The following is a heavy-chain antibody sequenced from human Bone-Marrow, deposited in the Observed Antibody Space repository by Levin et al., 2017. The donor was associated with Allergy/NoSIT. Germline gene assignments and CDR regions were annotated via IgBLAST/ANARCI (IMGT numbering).Heavy chain of an antibody. CDR2: ANHSGGT. J-gene: IGHJ4*02. V-gene: IGHV4-34*01. D-gene: IGHD2-2*02. CDR3: ARLGYSSSSFYFDN. Sequence: SQTLSLTCTVYGGSFSGYYWTWIRQPPGKGLEWIGEANHSGGTDYNPSLKSRVTISVDTSKNQVSLKVNSVTAADTAVYYCARLGYSSSSFYFDNWGQGSLVTVSS. CDR1: GGSFSGYY.